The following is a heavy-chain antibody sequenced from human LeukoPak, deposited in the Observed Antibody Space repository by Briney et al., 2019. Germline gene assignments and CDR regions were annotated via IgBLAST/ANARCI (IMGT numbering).Heavy chain of an antibody. Sequence: PGGSLRLSCAASGLTFSSHWMSWVRQAPGKGLEWVARLVYDARSDYANSVKGRFSISRDDSKNTLFLDMSNLRVEDTALYYCARDLSAAFDFWGQGVLVTVSS. CDR2: LVYDARS. CDR1: GLTFSSHW. V-gene: IGHV3-33*08. D-gene: IGHD6-19*01. J-gene: IGHJ4*02. CDR3: ARDLSAAFDF.